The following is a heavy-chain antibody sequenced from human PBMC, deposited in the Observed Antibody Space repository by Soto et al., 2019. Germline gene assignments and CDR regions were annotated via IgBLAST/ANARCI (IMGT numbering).Heavy chain of an antibody. CDR1: GLSLSTTGVG. CDR3: VQSRCGGDCLQSYSSHSYYGLDV. J-gene: IGHJ6*02. Sequence: QITLKQSGPTLVKPTQTLTLTCTFSGLSLSTTGVGVGWISQPPGKALEWLALIYWDDDKRYRPSLKSRLTITKDTSENQVVLTMTNMDPVDTPAYYCVQSRCGGDCLQSYSSHSYYGLDVWGQGTTVTVSS. CDR2: IYWDDDK. V-gene: IGHV2-5*02. D-gene: IGHD2-21*02.